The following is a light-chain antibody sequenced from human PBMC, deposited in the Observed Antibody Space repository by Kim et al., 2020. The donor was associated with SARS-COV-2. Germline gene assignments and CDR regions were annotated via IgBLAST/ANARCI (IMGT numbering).Light chain of an antibody. CDR1: QSVLYSPNNKNY. CDR2: WAT. J-gene: IGKJ5*01. CDR3: QQYYSTPIT. V-gene: IGKV4-1*01. Sequence: DIVMTQSPDSLAVSLGERATINCKSSQSVLYSPNNKNYLAWYQQKAGQPPKLLIYWATTRESGVPDRFSGSGSGTDFTLTISSLQAEEAAVYYCQQYYSTPITFGQGTRLGIK.